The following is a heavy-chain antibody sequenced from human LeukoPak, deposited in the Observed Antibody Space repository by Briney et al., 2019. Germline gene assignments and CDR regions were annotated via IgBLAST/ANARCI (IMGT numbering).Heavy chain of an antibody. Sequence: SETLSPTCTVSGGSISSSSYYWGWIRQPPGKGLEWIGSIYHSGSTYYNPSLKSRVTISVDTSKNQFSLKLSSVTAADTAVYYCARRSYQLLLGGYFDYWGQGTLVTVSS. CDR1: GGSISSSSYY. D-gene: IGHD2-2*01. CDR2: IYHSGST. V-gene: IGHV4-39*01. CDR3: ARRSYQLLLGGYFDY. J-gene: IGHJ4*02.